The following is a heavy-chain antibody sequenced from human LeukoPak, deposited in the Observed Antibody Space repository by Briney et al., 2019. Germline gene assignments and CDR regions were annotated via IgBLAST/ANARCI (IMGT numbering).Heavy chain of an antibody. V-gene: IGHV3-30*18. CDR3: AKDNITQGSGSYLDY. Sequence: GRSLRLSCAASGFTFSTYAMHWVHQAPGKGLEWVAIVSYDGTKKDYADSVKGRFSISRDNSKNTLYLQMNSLRAEDTAIYYCAKDNITQGSGSYLDYWGQGALVTVSS. J-gene: IGHJ4*02. D-gene: IGHD3-10*01. CDR2: VSYDGTKK. CDR1: GFTFSTYA.